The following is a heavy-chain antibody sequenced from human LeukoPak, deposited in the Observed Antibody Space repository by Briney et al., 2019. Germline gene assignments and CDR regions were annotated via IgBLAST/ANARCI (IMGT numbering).Heavy chain of an antibody. V-gene: IGHV1-18*01. Sequence: AASVKVSCKASGYTFTSYGISWVRQAPGQGLEWMGWISAYNGNTNYAQKLQGRVTMTTDTSTSTAYMELRSLRSDDTAVYYCAREDHDILTGYRYYYGMDVWGQGTTVTVSS. D-gene: IGHD3-9*01. CDR1: GYTFTSYG. J-gene: IGHJ6*02. CDR3: AREDHDILTGYRYYYGMDV. CDR2: ISAYNGNT.